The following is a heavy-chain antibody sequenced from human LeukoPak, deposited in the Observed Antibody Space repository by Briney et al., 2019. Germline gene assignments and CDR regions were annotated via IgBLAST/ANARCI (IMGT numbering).Heavy chain of an antibody. V-gene: IGHV3-21*01. Sequence: GGSLRLSCTASGFTFSPYSMNWVRQAPGKGLEWVSSISSISNHVYYADSLKGRFTISRDNAKNSLYLQMNSLRAEDTAVYYCARDFLGRTMVTRFFAYWGQGTLVTVSS. D-gene: IGHD5-18*01. J-gene: IGHJ4*02. CDR3: ARDFLGRTMVTRFFAY. CDR2: ISSISNHV. CDR1: GFTFSPYS.